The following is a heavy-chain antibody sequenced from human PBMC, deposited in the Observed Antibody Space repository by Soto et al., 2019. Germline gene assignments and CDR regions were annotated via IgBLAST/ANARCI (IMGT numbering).Heavy chain of an antibody. CDR2: ISFDGSKK. Sequence: QVQLVESGGGVVQPGRSLRLSCAASGFSFSNYGMHWVRQAPGKGLGWVAVISFDGSKKYYADPVKGRFTISIDNSKNTLYLQMNSLRAEDTAVYYCASYYGDYEAGAFDIWGQGTMVTVSS. J-gene: IGHJ3*02. CDR3: ASYYGDYEAGAFDI. D-gene: IGHD4-17*01. CDR1: GFSFSNYG. V-gene: IGHV3-30*03.